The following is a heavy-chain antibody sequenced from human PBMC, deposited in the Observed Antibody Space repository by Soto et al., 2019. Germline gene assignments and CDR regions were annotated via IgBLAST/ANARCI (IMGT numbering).Heavy chain of an antibody. Sequence: ASVKVSCKASRYTFIDYYIHWVRQAPGQGLEWMGWINPNTGVTNYAQKFQGRVTMTRDTSISTAYMELSRLRADDATLYYCARMVAVSNTVWCDPGR. CDR2: INPNTGVT. V-gene: IGHV1-2*02. J-gene: IGHJ5*02. CDR3: ARMVAVSNTVWCDP. D-gene: IGHD6-19*01. CDR1: RYTFIDYY.